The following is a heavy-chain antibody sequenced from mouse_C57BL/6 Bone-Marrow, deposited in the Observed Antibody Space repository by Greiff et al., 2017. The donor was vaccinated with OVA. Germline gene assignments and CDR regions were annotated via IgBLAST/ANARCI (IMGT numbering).Heavy chain of an antibody. V-gene: IGHV14-3*01. J-gene: IGHJ3*01. CDR2: IDPANGNT. CDR3: ADGSSFTSFAD. D-gene: IGHD1-1*01. CDR1: GFNIKNTY. Sequence: VQLQQSVAELVRPGASVKLSCTASGFNIKNTYMHWVKQRPEQGLEWIGRIDPANGNTNYAPKFQGKATITADTSSNTVYLQISSLTSEDTDIYDGADGSSFTSFADWGQGTLVTVSA.